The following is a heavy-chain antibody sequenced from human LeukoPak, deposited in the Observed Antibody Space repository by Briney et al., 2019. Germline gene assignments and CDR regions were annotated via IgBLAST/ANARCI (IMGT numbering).Heavy chain of an antibody. J-gene: IGHJ5*02. D-gene: IGHD1-1*01. Sequence: GSLRLSCAASGFTFSSYWMSWVRQPPGKGLEWIGTIYYSGSTYYNPSLKSRVTISVDTSKNQFSLKLRSVTAADTAVYYCARVPGGALNWFDPWGQGTLVTVSS. CDR3: ARVPGGALNWFDP. CDR1: GFTFSSYW. V-gene: IGHV4-39*01. CDR2: IYYSGST.